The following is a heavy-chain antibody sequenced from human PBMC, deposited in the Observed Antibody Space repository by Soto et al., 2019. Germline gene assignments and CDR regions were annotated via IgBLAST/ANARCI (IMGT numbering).Heavy chain of an antibody. CDR1: GGSFSGYY. Sequence: SETLSLTCAVYGGSFSGYYWSWIRQPPGKGLEWIGEINHSGSTNYNPSLKSRVTISVDTSKNQFSLKLSSVTAADTAVYYCARGEYYYGSGTYGMDVWGQGTTVT. V-gene: IGHV4-34*01. CDR3: ARGEYYYGSGTYGMDV. J-gene: IGHJ6*02. CDR2: INHSGST. D-gene: IGHD3-10*01.